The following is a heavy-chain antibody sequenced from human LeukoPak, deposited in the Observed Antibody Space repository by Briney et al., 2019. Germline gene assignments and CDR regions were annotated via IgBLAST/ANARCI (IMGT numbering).Heavy chain of an antibody. CDR1: GFTFSSYA. CDR2: ISGSGGST. V-gene: IGHV3-23*01. D-gene: IGHD3-10*01. Sequence: GGSLRRSCAASGFTFSSYAMSWVRQAPGKGLEWVSAISGSGGSTYYADSVKGRFTISRDNSKNTLYLQMNSLRAEDTAVYYCAKALGFMVRGVPIDYWGQGTLVTVSS. CDR3: AKALGFMVRGVPIDY. J-gene: IGHJ4*02.